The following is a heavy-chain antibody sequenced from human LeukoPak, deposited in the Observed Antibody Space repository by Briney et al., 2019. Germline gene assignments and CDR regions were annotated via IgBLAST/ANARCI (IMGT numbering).Heavy chain of an antibody. CDR1: GYTITDYY. CDR3: ARANFLYCSSSTCLFDY. J-gene: IGHJ4*02. D-gene: IGHD2-2*01. V-gene: IGHV1-2*02. CDR2: INPNDGDT. Sequence: ASVKVSCKASGYTITDYYMHWVRQAPGRGFEWMGWINPNDGDTNYAQKFQGRVTMTRDTSISTAHMEVSRLRSDDTAVYYCARANFLYCSSSTCLFDYWGQGTLVTVSS.